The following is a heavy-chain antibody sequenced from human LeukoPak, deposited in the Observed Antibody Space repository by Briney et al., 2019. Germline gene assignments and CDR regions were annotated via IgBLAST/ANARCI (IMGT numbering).Heavy chain of an antibody. CDR2: ITAYNGNT. CDR1: GYTFPSFG. D-gene: IGHD4-23*01. CDR3: ARDKDPYGGNPLDY. J-gene: IGHJ4*02. V-gene: IGHV1-18*01. Sequence: GASVKVSCKTSGYTFPSFGITWIRQVPGQGLEWMGWITAYNGNTSYAQKFQDRVTMTRDTSTSTVYMELSSLRSEDTAVYFCARDKDPYGGNPLDYWGQGTLVTVSS.